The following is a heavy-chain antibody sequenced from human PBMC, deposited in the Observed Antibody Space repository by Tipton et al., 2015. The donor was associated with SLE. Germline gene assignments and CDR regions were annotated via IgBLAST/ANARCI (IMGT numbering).Heavy chain of an antibody. Sequence: TLSLTCTVSGGSISSYYWSWIRQPPGKGLEWIGYIYTSGSTNYNPSLKSRVTISVDTSKNQFSLKLSSVTAADTAVYYCARPLGSYWFDPWGQGTLVTVSS. CDR1: GGSISSYY. CDR2: IYTSGST. V-gene: IGHV4-4*09. CDR3: ARPLGSYWFDP. D-gene: IGHD1-26*01. J-gene: IGHJ5*02.